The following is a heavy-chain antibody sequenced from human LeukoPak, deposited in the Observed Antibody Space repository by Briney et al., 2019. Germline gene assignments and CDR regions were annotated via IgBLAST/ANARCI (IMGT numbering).Heavy chain of an antibody. Sequence: GRSLRLSCAASGFTFSSYGMHWVRQAPGKGLEWVAVISYDGSNKYYADSVKGRFTISRDKSKNTLFLQMNSLRDEDTAVYYCAKNDGYNYWYFDYWGQGILVTVSS. V-gene: IGHV3-30*18. J-gene: IGHJ4*02. CDR1: GFTFSSYG. D-gene: IGHD5-12*01. CDR2: ISYDGSNK. CDR3: AKNDGYNYWYFDY.